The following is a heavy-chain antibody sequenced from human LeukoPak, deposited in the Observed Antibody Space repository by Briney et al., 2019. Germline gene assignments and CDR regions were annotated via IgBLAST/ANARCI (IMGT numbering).Heavy chain of an antibody. J-gene: IGHJ4*02. D-gene: IGHD3-10*01. V-gene: IGHV1-2*02. Sequence: GASVKVSCKASGYTFTGYYMHWVRQAPGQGLEWMGWINPKRGDTNYAQKFQGRVTMTRDTSISTVYMELSRLRSDDTAVYYCARDDLPTLTMVRGPAGYWGQGTLVTVSS. CDR1: GYTFTGYY. CDR3: ARDDLPTLTMVRGPAGY. CDR2: INPKRGDT.